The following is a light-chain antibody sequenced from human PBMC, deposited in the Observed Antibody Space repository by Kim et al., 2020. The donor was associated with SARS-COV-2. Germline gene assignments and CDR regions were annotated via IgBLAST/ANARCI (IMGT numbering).Light chain of an antibody. J-gene: IGLJ2*01. Sequence: QSITISCTGTSGDVGGYTYVSWYQQHPGKAPKLMIYAVSNRPSGVSNRFSGSKSGNTASLTISGLQAEDEADYYCSSYTSSSTPVVFGGGTQLTVL. CDR2: AVS. V-gene: IGLV2-14*03. CDR3: SSYTSSSTPVV. CDR1: SGDVGGYTY.